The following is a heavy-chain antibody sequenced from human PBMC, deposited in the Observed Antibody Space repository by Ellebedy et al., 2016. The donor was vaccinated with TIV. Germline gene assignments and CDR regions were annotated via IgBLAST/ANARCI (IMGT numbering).Heavy chain of an antibody. D-gene: IGHD6-19*01. V-gene: IGHV4-34*01. J-gene: IGHJ4*02. CDR3: ARGDLAGT. Sequence: MPGGSLRLSCAVYGGSFSGYYWSWIRQPPGKRLEWIAEINHSGSTNYNPSLKSRVTMSVDTSKNQFSLKLSSVTAADTAVYYCARGDLAGTWGQGTLVKVSS. CDR2: INHSGST. CDR1: GGSFSGYY.